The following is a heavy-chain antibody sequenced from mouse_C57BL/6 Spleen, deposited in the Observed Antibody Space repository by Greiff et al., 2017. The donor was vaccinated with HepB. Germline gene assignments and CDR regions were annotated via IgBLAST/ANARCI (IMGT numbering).Heavy chain of an antibody. J-gene: IGHJ2*01. V-gene: IGHV5-17*01. CDR3: ARWGGDYVESYFDY. Sequence: EVQGVESGGGLVKPGGSLKLSCAASGFTFSDYGMHWVRQAPEKGLEWVAYISSGSSTIYYADTVKGRFTISRDNAKNTLFLQMTSLRSEDTAMYYCARWGGDYVESYFDYWGQGTTLTVSS. CDR2: ISSGSSTI. D-gene: IGHD2-13*01. CDR1: GFTFSDYG.